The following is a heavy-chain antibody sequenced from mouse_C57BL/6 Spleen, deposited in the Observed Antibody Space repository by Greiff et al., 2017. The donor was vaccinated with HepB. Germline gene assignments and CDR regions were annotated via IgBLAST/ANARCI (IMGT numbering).Heavy chain of an antibody. V-gene: IGHV3-6*01. J-gene: IGHJ2*01. CDR3: ARDGLPHYLDY. Sequence: EVQLQESGPGLVKPSQSLSLTCSVTGYSITSGYYWYWIQQFPGNQLEWMGYISYDGSNHYNPSLKKRSSITRDTSKNQVFLKLNSVTTEDTATYYGARDGLPHYLDYGGQGTTLTVSS. CDR2: ISYDGSN. CDR1: GYSITSGYY. D-gene: IGHD2-2*01.